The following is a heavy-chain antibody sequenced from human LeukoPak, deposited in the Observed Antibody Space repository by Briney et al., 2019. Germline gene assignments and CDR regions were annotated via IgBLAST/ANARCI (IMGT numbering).Heavy chain of an antibody. D-gene: IGHD1-20*01. CDR3: ARDGLTGRTDGTLDH. J-gene: IGHJ4*02. V-gene: IGHV3-74*01. Sequence: GGSLRLSCAASGFTFSSYWMHWVRQAPGKGLVWVSRINPDGSTTSYADSVKGRFTISRDDSKNTLYLQMNSLRPEDTAIYYCARDGLTGRTDGTLDHWGQGTLVTVSS. CDR2: INPDGSTT. CDR1: GFTFSSYW.